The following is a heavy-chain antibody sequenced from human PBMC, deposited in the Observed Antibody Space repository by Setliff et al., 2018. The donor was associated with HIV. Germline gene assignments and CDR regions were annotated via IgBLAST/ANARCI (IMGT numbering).Heavy chain of an antibody. J-gene: IGHJ4*02. V-gene: IGHV4-4*07. CDR3: ARDPHLAVFDY. CDR1: GGSISSYY. Sequence: SETLSLTCTVSGGSISSYYGSWIRQSAGKGLEWIGRIYSSGSTNYNPSLKSRVTMSVDTSKNQFSLRLSSVTAADTAVYYCARDPHLAVFDYWGLGTLVTVSS. CDR2: IYSSGST.